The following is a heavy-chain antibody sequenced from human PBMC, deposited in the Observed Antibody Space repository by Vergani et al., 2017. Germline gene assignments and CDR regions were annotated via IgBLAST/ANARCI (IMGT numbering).Heavy chain of an antibody. V-gene: IGHV5-51*01. D-gene: IGHD3-22*01. J-gene: IGHJ4*02. CDR1: GYSFTNYW. Sequence: EVQLVQSGAEVKKPGESLKISCQISGYSFTNYWIGWVRQMPGKGLEWMGIIHPADSDTRYSPSFQGQVTISVAKSISTAYLQRSSLRASDSAMYYCARLYGRDSSGSKYVDYWGQGTLVTVSS. CDR2: IHPADSDT. CDR3: ARLYGRDSSGSKYVDY.